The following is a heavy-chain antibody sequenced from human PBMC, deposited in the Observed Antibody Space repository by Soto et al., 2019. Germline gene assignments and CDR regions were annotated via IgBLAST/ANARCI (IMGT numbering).Heavy chain of an antibody. CDR2: IIPMTRRT. V-gene: IGHV1-69*01. CDR1: GGTFNNYG. D-gene: IGHD3-9*01. CDR3: ASWDYDVLTGYSYDD. Sequence: QVQLVQSGAEVKKPGSSVKVSCKASGGTFNNYGMGWVRQAPGQGLEWMGGIIPMTRRTNYAQKFQGRVTVTADASRTTAYMELRGLRYEDTAVYYCASWDYDVLTGYSYDDWGQGTLVTVSS. J-gene: IGHJ4*02.